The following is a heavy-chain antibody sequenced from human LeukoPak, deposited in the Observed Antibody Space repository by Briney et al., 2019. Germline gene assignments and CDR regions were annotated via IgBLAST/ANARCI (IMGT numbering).Heavy chain of an antibody. V-gene: IGHV5-51*01. CDR1: GYSFFSNYW. CDR2: LYPGDSDS. Sequence: KYGESLKISCKAYGYSFFSNYWIAWVRQMPGKGLEWMGILYPGDSDSRYSPSFQGQVTISADRSISTAYLHWSSLKVSDTAMYCCARASRDGYNQNFDYWGQGTLVTVSS. J-gene: IGHJ4*02. CDR3: ARASRDGYNQNFDY. D-gene: IGHD5-24*01.